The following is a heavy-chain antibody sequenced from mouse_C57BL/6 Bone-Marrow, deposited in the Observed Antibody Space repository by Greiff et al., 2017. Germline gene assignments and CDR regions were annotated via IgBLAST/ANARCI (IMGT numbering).Heavy chain of an antibody. CDR1: GYTFTSYW. V-gene: IGHV1-55*01. CDR2: IYPGSGST. J-gene: IGHJ4*01. CDR3: ARGGIITTGEVDY. D-gene: IGHD1-1*01. Sequence: QVQLQQPGAELVKPGASVKMSCKASGYTFTSYWITWVKQRPGQGLEWIGDIYPGSGSTNYNEKFKSKATLTLDTSSSTAYMQLSSLTSEDSAVYYCARGGIITTGEVDYWGQGTSVTVSS.